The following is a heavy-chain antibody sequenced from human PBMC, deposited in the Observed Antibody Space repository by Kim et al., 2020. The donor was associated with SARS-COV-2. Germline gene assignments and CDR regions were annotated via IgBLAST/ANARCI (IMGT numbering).Heavy chain of an antibody. CDR3: TKEMESRSAYGEDSFDY. D-gene: IGHD5-12*01. Sequence: SGKGRFAISRDNAKNSLYLQMNNLRTEDTALYYCTKEMESRSAYGEDSFDYWGLGTLVTVSS. V-gene: IGHV3-9*01. J-gene: IGHJ4*02.